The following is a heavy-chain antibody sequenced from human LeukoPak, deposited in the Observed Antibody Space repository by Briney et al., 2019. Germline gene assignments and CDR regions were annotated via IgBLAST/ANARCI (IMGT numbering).Heavy chain of an antibody. Sequence: PGGSLRFSGAASGFTFSAYAMNWVRQAPGQGLEWVSAISGSDSGTYYAGSVKGRFTISRDNSKNTLYLQMNSLRAEDTAVYYCARDRSGWYGGGAFDIWGQGTMVTVSS. CDR3: ARDRSGWYGGGAFDI. J-gene: IGHJ3*02. CDR1: GFTFSAYA. CDR2: ISGSDSGT. D-gene: IGHD6-19*01. V-gene: IGHV3-23*01.